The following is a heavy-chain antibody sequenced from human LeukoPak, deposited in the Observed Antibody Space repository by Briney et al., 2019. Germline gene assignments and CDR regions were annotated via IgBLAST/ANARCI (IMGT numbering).Heavy chain of an antibody. CDR2: IKPNSGDT. CDR1: GYPFSGHY. J-gene: IGHJ4*02. D-gene: IGHD1-26*01. Sequence: GAAVKDSLQPSGYPFSGHYINWVRHAPGQGLEWMGWIKPNSGDTNYAQKFQGRLTMTRDTTISTVYMELSRLTSDDAAVYYCARGDEWEVAIDFWGPGKPFSVSS. V-gene: IGHV1-2*02. CDR3: ARGDEWEVAIDF.